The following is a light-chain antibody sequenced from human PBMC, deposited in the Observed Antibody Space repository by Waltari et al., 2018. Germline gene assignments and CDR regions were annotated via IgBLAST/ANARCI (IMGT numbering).Light chain of an antibody. J-gene: IGKJ3*01. Sequence: DIVVTQSPDTLAVSLGERATINCKSSQSVLYSSDNKNYVAWYQQKPGQPPKLLIYWASTRESGVSDRFSGSGSGTDFTLTISSLQAEDVAVYYCQQYFSTLFTFGPGTKVEIK. CDR2: WAS. CDR1: QSVLYSSDNKNY. CDR3: QQYFSTLFT. V-gene: IGKV4-1*01.